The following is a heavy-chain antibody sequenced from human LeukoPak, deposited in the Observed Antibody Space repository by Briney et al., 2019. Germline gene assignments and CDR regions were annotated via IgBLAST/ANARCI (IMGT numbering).Heavy chain of an antibody. J-gene: IGHJ4*02. V-gene: IGHV4-59*01. D-gene: IGHD3-3*01. CDR3: ARQRFLDWYFDY. CDR1: GGSISSYY. CDR2: IYYSGST. Sequence: PSETLSLTCTVSGGSISSYYWSWIRQPPGKGLEWIGYIYYSGSTNYNPSLKSRVTISVDTSKNQFSLKLSSVTAADTAVYYCARQRFLDWYFDYWGQGTLLTVSS.